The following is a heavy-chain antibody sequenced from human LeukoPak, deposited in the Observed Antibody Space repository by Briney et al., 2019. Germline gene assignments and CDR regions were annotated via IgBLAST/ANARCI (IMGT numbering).Heavy chain of an antibody. D-gene: IGHD2-2*01. J-gene: IGHJ5*02. Sequence: MPGGSLRLSCAASGFTFSNAWMSWVRQAPGKGLEWVGRIKSKSDGGTTDYAAPVKGRFTISRDDSKNTLYLQMNSLKSEDTAVYYCARDLLAPGIVVVPAAIRRKGSSWVWFDPWGQGTLVTVSS. CDR3: ARDLLAPGIVVVPAAIRRKGSSWVWFDP. CDR2: IKSKSDGGTT. CDR1: GFTFSNAW. V-gene: IGHV3-15*01.